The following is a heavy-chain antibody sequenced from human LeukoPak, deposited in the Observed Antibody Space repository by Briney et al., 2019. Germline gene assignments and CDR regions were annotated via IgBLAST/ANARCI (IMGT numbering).Heavy chain of an antibody. D-gene: IGHD5-24*01. CDR1: GFTFSTYN. Sequence: GGSLRLSCAASGFTFSTYNMNWVRQAPGKGLEWVSHISSRSSTIYHADSVKGRFTISRDNAQNSLYLQMNSLRAEDTAVYYCARASNPWLQLNWGQGTLVAVSS. CDR2: ISSRSSTI. V-gene: IGHV3-48*04. CDR3: ARASNPWLQLN. J-gene: IGHJ4*02.